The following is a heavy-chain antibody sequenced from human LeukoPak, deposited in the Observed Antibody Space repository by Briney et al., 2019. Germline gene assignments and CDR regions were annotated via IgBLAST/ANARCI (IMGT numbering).Heavy chain of an antibody. V-gene: IGHV3-23*01. CDR1: GFTFSSYA. D-gene: IGHD5-18*01. CDR2: ISGSAVNT. J-gene: IGHJ4*02. CDR3: AKDSGYSFGFDY. Sequence: GGSLRLSCAASGFTFSSYAITWVRQAPGKGLEWVSTISGSAVNTYYADSVKGRFTISRDNSKNTVYLQMNTLRAEDAAVYYCAKDSGYSFGFDYWGQGTLDTVSS.